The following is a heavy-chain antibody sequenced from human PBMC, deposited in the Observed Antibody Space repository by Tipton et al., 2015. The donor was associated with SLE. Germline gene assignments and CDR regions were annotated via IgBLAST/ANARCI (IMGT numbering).Heavy chain of an antibody. D-gene: IGHD3-3*01. V-gene: IGHV1-69*13. CDR3: ARDTYTIFGVVTRYYFDY. Sequence: QLVQSGPEVKKPGSSVKVSCKASGGTFSSYAISWVRQAPGQGLEWMGRIIPIFGTANYAQKFQGRVTITADESTSTAYMELSSLRSEDTAVYYCARDTYTIFGVVTRYYFDYWGQGTLVTVSS. CDR1: GGTFSSYA. CDR2: IIPIFGTA. J-gene: IGHJ4*02.